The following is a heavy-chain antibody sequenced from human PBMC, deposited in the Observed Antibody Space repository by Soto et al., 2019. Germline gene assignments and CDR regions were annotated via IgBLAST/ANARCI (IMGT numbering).Heavy chain of an antibody. Sequence: QVQLVESGGGVVQPGRSLRLSCAASGFTFSSYGMHWVRQAPGKGLEWVAVIWYDGSNKYYADSVKGRFTISRDNSKNTLYLQMNSLRAEDTAVYYCARGNYDYDSSFDYWCQGTLVTVSS. V-gene: IGHV3-33*01. CDR2: IWYDGSNK. D-gene: IGHD3-22*01. CDR3: ARGNYDYDSSFDY. J-gene: IGHJ4*02. CDR1: GFTFSSYG.